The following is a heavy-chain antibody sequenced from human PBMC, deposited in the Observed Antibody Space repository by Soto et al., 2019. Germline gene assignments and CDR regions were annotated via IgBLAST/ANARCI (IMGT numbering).Heavy chain of an antibody. D-gene: IGHD3-10*01. CDR3: AHLVLLWFGELSAEYFQH. CDR2: IYWDDGK. CDR1: GFSLSTSGVG. Sequence: QITLKESGPTLVKPTQTLTLTCTFSGFSLSTSGVGVGWIRQPPGKALEWLALIYWDDGKRYSPSLKNRLTIAKDTSKNQVVLTMTNIDPVDTATYYCAHLVLLWFGELSAEYFQHWGQGTLVPVSS. J-gene: IGHJ1*01. V-gene: IGHV2-5*02.